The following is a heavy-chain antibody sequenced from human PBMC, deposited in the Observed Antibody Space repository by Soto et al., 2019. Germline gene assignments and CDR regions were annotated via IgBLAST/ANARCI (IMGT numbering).Heavy chain of an antibody. V-gene: IGHV3-11*01. D-gene: IGHD3-3*01. CDR1: GCNFSYYY. CDR3: AKAQGAFYDFWSGYESY. CDR2: ISGSGSTI. J-gene: IGHJ4*02. Sequence: VGSQRVSCAAAGCNFSYYYMTWIRQDTGKGLEWVSYISGSGSTISYADSVKGRFTISRDNSKNTLYLQMNSLRAEDTAVYYCAKAQGAFYDFWSGYESYWGQGTLVTVSS.